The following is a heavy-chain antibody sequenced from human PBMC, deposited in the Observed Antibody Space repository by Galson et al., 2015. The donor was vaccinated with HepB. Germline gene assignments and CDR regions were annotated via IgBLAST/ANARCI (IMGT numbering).Heavy chain of an antibody. Sequence: SLRLSCAASAFPFSNYDLNWVRQAPGGGLEWVSSITCGGSPIHYAASLKGRFTMSRDDAKNSVYLQMNSLRVEDTAVYYCARGGVVDYGILTGYYYLDYWGQGSLVAVSS. D-gene: IGHD3-9*01. V-gene: IGHV3-21*01. CDR2: ITCGGSPI. CDR1: AFPFSNYD. J-gene: IGHJ4*02. CDR3: ARGGVVDYGILTGYYYLDY.